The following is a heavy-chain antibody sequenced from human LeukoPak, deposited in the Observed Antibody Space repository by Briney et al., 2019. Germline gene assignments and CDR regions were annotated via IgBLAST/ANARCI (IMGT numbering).Heavy chain of an antibody. CDR1: GGTFSSYA. CDR3: ARDPGKAVAGTYGIDY. Sequence: GASVKVSCKASGGTFSSYAISWVRQAPGQGLEWMGGIIPIFGTANYAQKFQGRVTITADESTSTAYMELSSLRSEDTAVYYCARDPGKAVAGTYGIDYWGQGTLVTVSS. CDR2: IIPIFGTA. D-gene: IGHD6-19*01. V-gene: IGHV1-69*13. J-gene: IGHJ4*02.